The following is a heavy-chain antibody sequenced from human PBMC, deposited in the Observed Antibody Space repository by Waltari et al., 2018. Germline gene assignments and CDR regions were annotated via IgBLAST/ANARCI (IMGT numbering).Heavy chain of an antibody. CDR1: GGSISSYY. CDR2: IYYSGST. V-gene: IGHV4-59*08. D-gene: IGHD5-12*01. CDR3: ARHRGQWLHEYYFDY. J-gene: IGHJ4*02. Sequence: QVQLQESGPGLVKPSETLSLTCTVSGGSISSYYWSWIRQPPGKGLEWLGYIYYSGSTNATPSLQSRVTISVDASKNQFSLKLSSVTAADTAVYSCARHRGQWLHEYYFDYWGQGTLVTVSS.